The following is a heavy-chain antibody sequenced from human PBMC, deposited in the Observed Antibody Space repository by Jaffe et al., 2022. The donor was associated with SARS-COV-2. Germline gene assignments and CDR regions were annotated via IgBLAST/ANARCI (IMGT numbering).Heavy chain of an antibody. CDR1: GFTFSSHW. D-gene: IGHD2-15*01. V-gene: IGHV3-7*01. J-gene: IGHJ5*02. CDR3: ARSLPPPLSYNWFDP. CDR2: IKQDGSEK. Sequence: EVQLVESGGGLVQPGGSLRLVCAASGFTFSSHWMSWVRQAPGKGLEWVANIKQDGSEKHYVDSVKGRFTISRDDAKNLLYLQMNGLRAEDTAVYYCARSLPPPLSYNWFDPWGQGILVTVSS.